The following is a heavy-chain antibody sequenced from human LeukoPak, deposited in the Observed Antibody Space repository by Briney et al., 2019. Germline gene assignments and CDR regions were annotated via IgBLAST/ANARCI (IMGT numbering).Heavy chain of an antibody. CDR1: GYSISNDYY. CDR2: IYHSGGS. J-gene: IGHJ5*02. V-gene: IGHV4-38-2*01. Sequence: SETLSLTCVVSGYSISNDYYWGWIRQPPGKGLEWIGNIYHSGGSYYNPSLKSRVTILVDTSKNQFSLKLSSVTAADTAVYYCAKAGTTGIHHWFDPWGQGNLVNVSS. D-gene: IGHD1-1*01. CDR3: AKAGTTGIHHWFDP.